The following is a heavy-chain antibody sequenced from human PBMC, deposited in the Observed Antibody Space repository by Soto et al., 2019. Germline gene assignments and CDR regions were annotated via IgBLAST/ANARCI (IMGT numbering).Heavy chain of an antibody. CDR3: AREGYCSSTSCYAFDY. V-gene: IGHV3-53*04. CDR1: GFTVSSNY. CDR2: IYSGGST. D-gene: IGHD2-2*01. Sequence: EVQLVESGGGLVQPGGSLRLSCAASGFTVSSNYMSWVRQAPGKGLEWVSVIYSGGSTYYADSVKGRFTISRHNSKNTLYLQMNSLIAEDTAVYYCAREGYCSSTSCYAFDYWGQGTLVTVSS. J-gene: IGHJ4*02.